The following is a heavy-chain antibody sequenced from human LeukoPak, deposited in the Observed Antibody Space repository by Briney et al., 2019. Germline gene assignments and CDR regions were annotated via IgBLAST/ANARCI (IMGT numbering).Heavy chain of an antibody. Sequence: SETLSLTCTVSGGSISSYYWSWIRQPPGKGLEWIGYIYYSGSTNYNPSLKSRVTISVDTSKNQFSLKLSSVTAADTAVYYCARVMVRGVIRDYWGQGTLVTVSS. J-gene: IGHJ4*02. CDR1: GGSISSYY. D-gene: IGHD3-10*01. CDR3: ARVMVRGVIRDY. CDR2: IYYSGST. V-gene: IGHV4-59*08.